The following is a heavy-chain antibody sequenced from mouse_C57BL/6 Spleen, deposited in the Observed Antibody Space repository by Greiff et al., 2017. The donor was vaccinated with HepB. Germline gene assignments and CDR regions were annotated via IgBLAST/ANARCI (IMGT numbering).Heavy chain of an antibody. V-gene: IGHV5-9-1*02. Sequence: EVMLVESGEGLVKPGGSLKLSCAASGFTFSSYAMSWVRQTPEKRLEWVAYISSGGDYIYYADTVKGRFTISRDNARNTLDLQMSSLKSEDTAMYYCTRRGNGYDGADFDYWGQGTTLTVSS. D-gene: IGHD2-2*01. CDR1: GFTFSSYA. CDR2: ISSGGDYI. CDR3: TRRGNGYDGADFDY. J-gene: IGHJ2*01.